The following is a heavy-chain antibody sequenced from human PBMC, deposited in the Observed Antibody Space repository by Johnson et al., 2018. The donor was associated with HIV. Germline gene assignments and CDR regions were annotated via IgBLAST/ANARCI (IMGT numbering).Heavy chain of an antibody. CDR2: ISYDGSNK. CDR3: AKVGPANDVLGAGDAFDI. D-gene: IGHD2-8*01. CDR1: GFTFSSYA. J-gene: IGHJ3*02. V-gene: IGHV3-30*04. Sequence: QVQLVESGGGVVQPGRSLRLSCAASGFTFSSYAMHWVRQAPGKGLEWVAVISYDGSNKYSADSVKGRFTISRDNSKNTLYLQMNSLRAEDTAVYYCAKVGPANDVLGAGDAFDIWGQGTMVTVSS.